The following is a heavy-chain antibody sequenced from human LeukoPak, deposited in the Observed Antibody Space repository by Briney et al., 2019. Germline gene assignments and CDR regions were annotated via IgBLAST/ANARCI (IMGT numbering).Heavy chain of an antibody. J-gene: IGHJ4*02. CDR3: ARFCSGGSCYSGNFDY. CDR2: IHYSGST. V-gene: IGHV4-59*01. D-gene: IGHD2-15*01. CDR1: GGSISSYY. Sequence: SETLSLTCTVSGGSISSYYWSWIRQPPGKGLEWIGYIHYSGSTNYNPSLKSRVTISVDTSKNQFSLKLSSVTAADTAAYYCARFCSGGSCYSGNFDYWGQGTLVTVSS.